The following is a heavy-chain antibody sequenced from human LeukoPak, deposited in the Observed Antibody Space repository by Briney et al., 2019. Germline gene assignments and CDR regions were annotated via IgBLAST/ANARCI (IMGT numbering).Heavy chain of an antibody. CDR3: ARGASGDY. V-gene: IGHV1-18*04. CDR1: GYTFTSHG. J-gene: IGHJ4*02. Sequence: ASVKVSCKASGYTFTSHGFTWVRQAPGQGLEWMGSISTSNGNRIYAQTLQGRVTMTTDTSTSTAYMELSRLRSDDTAVYYCARGASGDYWGQGTLVTVSS. D-gene: IGHD3-10*01. CDR2: ISTSNGNR.